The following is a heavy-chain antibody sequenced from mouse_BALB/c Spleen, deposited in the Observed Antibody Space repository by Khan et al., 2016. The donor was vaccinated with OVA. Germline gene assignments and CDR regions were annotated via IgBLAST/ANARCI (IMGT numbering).Heavy chain of an antibody. Sequence: EVQLQESGAELVKPGASVKLSCTASGFNIKDTYLHWVKQRPEQGLEWIGRIAPANGNTNYDPKFQGKATITADTSSNTSYLQLNSLTSEDTAVYYCALPSYGARDVEVWGAGTTVIVSS. J-gene: IGHJ1*01. CDR1: GFNIKDTY. D-gene: IGHD1-1*02. CDR3: ALPSYGARDVEV. CDR2: IAPANGNT. V-gene: IGHV14-3*02.